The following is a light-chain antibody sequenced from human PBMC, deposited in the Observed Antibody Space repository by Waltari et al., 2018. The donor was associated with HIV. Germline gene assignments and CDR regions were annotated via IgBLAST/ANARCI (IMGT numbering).Light chain of an antibody. CDR3: QSYDTSLGGSV. V-gene: IGLV1-40*01. CDR1: SSNIGAGYD. J-gene: IGLJ3*02. CDR2: ANN. Sequence: QSVLTQPPSVSGAPGPRVTISCTGSSSNIGAGYDVHWYQQLPGTAPKRFIYANNNRPSGIPDRFSGSKSGTSASLAITGLRAEDEGDYYCQSYDTSLGGSVFGGGTKLTVL.